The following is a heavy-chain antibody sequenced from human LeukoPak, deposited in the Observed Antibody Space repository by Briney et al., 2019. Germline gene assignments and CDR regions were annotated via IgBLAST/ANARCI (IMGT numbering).Heavy chain of an antibody. J-gene: IGHJ6*02. Sequence: PGGSLRLSCAVSGFTFSSYDRSWVRQAPGKGLEWVSAISGSGGSTHYADSVKGRFTISRDNSKNTLYLQMNSLRAEDTAVYYSARHRTSIFYGMDVWGQGTTVTVSS. D-gene: IGHD3-3*02. CDR1: GFTFSSYD. V-gene: IGHV3-23*01. CDR2: ISGSGGST. CDR3: ARHRTSIFYGMDV.